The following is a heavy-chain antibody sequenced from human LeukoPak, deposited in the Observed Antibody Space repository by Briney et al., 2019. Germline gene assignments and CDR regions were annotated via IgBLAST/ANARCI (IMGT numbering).Heavy chain of an antibody. Sequence: GGSLRLSCAASGFTFSGYGMHWVRQATGKSLEWVSGIGTGGDTHYADSVKGRFTISRDNAKNSLFLQMNSLRDEDTAVYYCARVPLYDRSGYYFDYWGLGTLVTVSS. J-gene: IGHJ4*02. CDR2: IGTGGDT. D-gene: IGHD3-22*01. V-gene: IGHV3-13*01. CDR1: GFTFSGYG. CDR3: ARVPLYDRSGYYFDY.